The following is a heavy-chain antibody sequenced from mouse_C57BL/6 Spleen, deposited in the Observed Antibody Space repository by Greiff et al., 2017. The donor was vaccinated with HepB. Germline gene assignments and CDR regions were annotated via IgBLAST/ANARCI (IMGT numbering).Heavy chain of an antibody. D-gene: IGHD1-1*01. CDR1: GYTFTEYT. V-gene: IGHV1-62-2*01. CDR2: FYPGSGSI. Sequence: VQLQQSGAELVKPGASVKLSCKASGYTFTEYTIHWVKQRSGQGLEWIGWFYPGSGSIKYNEKFKDKATLTADKSSSTVYMELSRLTSEDSAVYFCARHGPPHYYGSSYWYFDVWGTGTTVTVSS. CDR3: ARHGPPHYYGSSYWYFDV. J-gene: IGHJ1*03.